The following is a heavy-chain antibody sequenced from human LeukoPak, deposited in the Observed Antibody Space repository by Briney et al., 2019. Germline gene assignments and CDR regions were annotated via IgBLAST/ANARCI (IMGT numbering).Heavy chain of an antibody. CDR3: ARDGRVYSYGPAYFDY. D-gene: IGHD5-18*01. J-gene: IGHJ4*02. V-gene: IGHV3-30*03. CDR1: GFTFSSYG. CDR2: ISYDGSNK. Sequence: GGSLRLSCAASGFTFSSYGMHWVRQAPGKGLEWVAVISYDGSNKYYADSVKGRFTISRDNSKNTLYLQMNSLRAEDTAVYYCARDGRVYSYGPAYFDYWGQGTLVTVSS.